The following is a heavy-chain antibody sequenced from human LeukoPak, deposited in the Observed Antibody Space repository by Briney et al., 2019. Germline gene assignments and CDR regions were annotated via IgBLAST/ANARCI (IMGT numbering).Heavy chain of an antibody. J-gene: IGHJ6*02. V-gene: IGHV1-46*01. CDR3: ARAVFDYYYGMDV. Sequence: ASVKVSCKASGYTFTSYYMHWVRQAPGQGLEWMGIINPSGGSTSYAQKFQGRVTMTRDTSTSTVYMELSSLRSEDTAVYYCARAVFDYYYGMDVWGQGTTVTVS. CDR2: INPSGGST. D-gene: IGHD3-10*01. CDR1: GYTFTSYY.